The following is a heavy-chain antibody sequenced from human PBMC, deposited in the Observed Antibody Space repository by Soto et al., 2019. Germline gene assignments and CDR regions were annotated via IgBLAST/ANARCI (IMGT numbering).Heavy chain of an antibody. D-gene: IGHD3-10*01. Sequence: GGSLRLSCAASGFTFSSYEMNWVRQAPGKGLEWVSYISSSGSTIYYADSVKGRFTISRDNAKNSLYLQMNSLRAEDTAVYYCARVLLWFGELRGAFDIWGQGTMVTGSS. J-gene: IGHJ3*02. CDR1: GFTFSSYE. CDR3: ARVLLWFGELRGAFDI. CDR2: ISSSGSTI. V-gene: IGHV3-48*03.